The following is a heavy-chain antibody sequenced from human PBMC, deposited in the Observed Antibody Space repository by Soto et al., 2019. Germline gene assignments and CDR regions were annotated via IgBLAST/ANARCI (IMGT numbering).Heavy chain of an antibody. CDR2: ISNIGFT. Sequence: PSETLSLTCTVSGGSISSINNHFSNRYCSLIRLSPGKGLEWIGYISNIGFTRYNPSLKSRVSISVDTSKNQFSLKLTSVTAADTAVYYCTTQGFGGLHGLVDVWVQGTTVT. CDR1: GGSISSINNHFSNRY. V-gene: IGHV4-59*08. CDR3: TTQGFGGLHGLVDV. J-gene: IGHJ6*02. D-gene: IGHD3-10*01.